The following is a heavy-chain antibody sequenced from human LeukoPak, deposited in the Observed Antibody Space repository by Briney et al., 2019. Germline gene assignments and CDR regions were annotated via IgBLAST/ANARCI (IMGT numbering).Heavy chain of an antibody. D-gene: IGHD6-19*01. CDR3: ARLREWLVRY. CDR1: AYSISSGYY. J-gene: IGHJ4*02. Sequence: RSETLSLTCAVSAYSISSGYYWGWIRQPTGKGLEWIGRIYHIEHTYYKPSLTSRVNISVDTSTHQFSLKLSAVTAPRPAVNYSARLREWLVRYWRQGTLVTDCS. CDR2: IYHIEHT. V-gene: IGHV4-38-2*01.